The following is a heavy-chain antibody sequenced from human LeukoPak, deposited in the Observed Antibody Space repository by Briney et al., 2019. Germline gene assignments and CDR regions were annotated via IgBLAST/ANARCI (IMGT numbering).Heavy chain of an antibody. D-gene: IGHD1-1*01. J-gene: IGHJ4*02. Sequence: GGSLRLSCAASGFTFSSYSMNWVRQAPGKGLEWVSVIYSGGSTDYADSVKGRLTISRDNLKNTLYLQMNSLRAEDTAVYYCARGPAGYDWGQGTLVTFSS. V-gene: IGHV3-53*01. CDR2: IYSGGST. CDR3: ARGPAGYD. CDR1: GFTFSSYS.